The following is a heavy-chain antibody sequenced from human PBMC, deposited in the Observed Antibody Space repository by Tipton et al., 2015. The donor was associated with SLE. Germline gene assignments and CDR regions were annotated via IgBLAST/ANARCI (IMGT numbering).Heavy chain of an antibody. D-gene: IGHD4-11*01. CDR3: AREVGTSVDI. CDR1: GDSLSSGSYY. J-gene: IGHJ4*02. Sequence: TLSLTCTVSGDSLSSGSYYWSWIRQAAGKGLEWIGRIYVDGSANYNPSLKSRVTISIDTSKNQFSLRLSSVTAADTAVYYCAREVGTSVDIWGQGSQVTVSS. V-gene: IGHV4-61*02. CDR2: IYVDGSA.